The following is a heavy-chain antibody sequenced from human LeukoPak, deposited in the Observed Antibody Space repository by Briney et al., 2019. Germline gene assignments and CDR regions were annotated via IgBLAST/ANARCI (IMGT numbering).Heavy chain of an antibody. J-gene: IGHJ6*03. V-gene: IGHV1-69*05. CDR3: AVSLGYCSSTSCYTEYYYYYMDV. CDR1: ARTFSSYA. Sequence: SVKVSCIAAARTFSSYAISCVRQVPGQWLGWMGGIIPIFGTANYAQKFQGRVTITTDESTSTAYMELSSLRSEDTAVYYCAVSLGYCSSTSCYTEYYYYYMDVWGKGTTVTVSS. CDR2: IIPIFGTA. D-gene: IGHD2-2*02.